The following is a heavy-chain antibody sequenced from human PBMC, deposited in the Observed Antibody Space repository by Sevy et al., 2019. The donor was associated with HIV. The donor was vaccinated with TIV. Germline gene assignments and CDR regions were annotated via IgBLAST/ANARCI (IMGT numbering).Heavy chain of an antibody. CDR1: GITFNNAW. CDR3: ATGGVFCSDDILYSEGFEF. Sequence: GGSLRLSCAASGITFNNAWMNWVRQAPGKGLEWVGRIKSKTDGGTTDYNAPVKGRFIISRDDSKSTLYLQMNSLKTRETAVVYRATGGVFCSDDILYSEGFEFLGQGTLGTVSS. D-gene: IGHD2-15*01. CDR2: IKSKTDGGTT. J-gene: IGHJ4*01. V-gene: IGHV3-15*01.